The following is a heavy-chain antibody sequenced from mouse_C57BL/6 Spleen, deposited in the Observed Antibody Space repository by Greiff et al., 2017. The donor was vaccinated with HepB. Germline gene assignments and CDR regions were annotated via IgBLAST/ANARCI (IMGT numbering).Heavy chain of an antibody. V-gene: IGHV1-69*01. CDR3: ARSYDGSTRSYFDY. J-gene: IGHJ2*01. CDR2: IDPSDSYT. D-gene: IGHD2-3*01. Sequence: QVQLQQPGAELVMPGASVKLSCKASGYTFTSYWMHWVKQRPGQGLEWIGEIDPSDSYTNYNQKFKGKSTLTVDKSSSTAYMQLSSLTSEDSAVYYCARSYDGSTRSYFDYWGQGTTLTVSS. CDR1: GYTFTSYW.